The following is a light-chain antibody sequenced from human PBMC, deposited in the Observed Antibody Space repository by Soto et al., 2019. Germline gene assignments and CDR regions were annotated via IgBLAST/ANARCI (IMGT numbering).Light chain of an antibody. J-gene: IGKJ4*01. V-gene: IGKV3D-15*01. CDR1: QSVNIN. Sequence: EKVMTQSPVTLSASPGERVTLSCRASQSVNINLAWYQQRHGQAPRVLIYGASNRASGIPDKFSGSGSGTDFTLTISSLEPDDFALYFCQQYKDWPPLTFGGGTRVEIK. CDR3: QQYKDWPPLT. CDR2: GAS.